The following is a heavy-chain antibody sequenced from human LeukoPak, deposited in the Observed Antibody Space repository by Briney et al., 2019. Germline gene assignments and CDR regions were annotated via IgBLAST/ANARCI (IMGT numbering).Heavy chain of an antibody. J-gene: IGHJ4*01. D-gene: IGHD5-12*01. CDR1: GGSISSGGYY. V-gene: IGHV4-31*03. CDR2: IYYSGST. CDR3: ARGKEGLPFGVKY. Sequence: PSQTLSLTCTVSGGSISSGGYYWTWIRQHPGKGLKWIGYIYYSGSTYYNPSLERRVTISLNTSKNQFSLKLSSVTAADTAVYFCARGKEGLPFGVKYWGQGTLVNGSS.